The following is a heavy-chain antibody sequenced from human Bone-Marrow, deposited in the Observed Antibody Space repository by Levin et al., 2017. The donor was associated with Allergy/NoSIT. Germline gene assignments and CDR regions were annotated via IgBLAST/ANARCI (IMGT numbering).Heavy chain of an antibody. D-gene: IGHD3-10*01. V-gene: IGHV3-74*01. CDR1: AFTLSDFW. J-gene: IGHJ5*01. CDR3: AKGGIGGFDS. CDR2: IKSDDSTA. Sequence: GRSLRLSCTASAFTLSDFWMHWVRQPPGKGLEWISFIKSDDSTARYVDSVKGRFTISRDTANNRLYLEMRSLRVEDTALYYCAKGGIGGFDSWGQGTQVTVSS.